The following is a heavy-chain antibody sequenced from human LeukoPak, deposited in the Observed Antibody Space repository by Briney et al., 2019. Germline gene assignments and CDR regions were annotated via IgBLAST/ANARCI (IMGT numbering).Heavy chain of an antibody. V-gene: IGHV3-30*03. CDR1: GFTFSSYC. J-gene: IGHJ6*02. Sequence: GGSLRLSCAASGFTFSSYCMDWVRQAPGKGLEGVGLISGNGNKFYSDSVEGRVTISSDNPKNTVNLQMNSLRSDDTAVYYCARGVSAVGGYYYGMDVWGQGTTVTVSS. CDR3: ARGVSAVGGYYYGMDV. CDR2: ISGNGNK. D-gene: IGHD6-13*01.